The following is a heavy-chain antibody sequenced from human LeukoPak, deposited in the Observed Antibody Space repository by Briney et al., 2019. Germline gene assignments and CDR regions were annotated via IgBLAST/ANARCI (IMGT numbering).Heavy chain of an antibody. CDR2: INPSGGST. CDR3: AKRIAVAGTSFDP. CDR1: GYTFTNYH. D-gene: IGHD6-19*01. J-gene: IGHJ5*02. Sequence: ASVKVSCKASGYTFTNYHMHWVRQVPGQGLEWMGIINPSGGSTSNAQKFQGRVTMTRDMSTSTVHMELSSLRSEDTAVYYCAKRIAVAGTSFDPWGQGTLVTVSS. V-gene: IGHV1-46*01.